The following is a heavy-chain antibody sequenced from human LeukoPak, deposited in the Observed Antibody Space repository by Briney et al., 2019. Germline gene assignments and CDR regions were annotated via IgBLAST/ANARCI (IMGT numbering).Heavy chain of an antibody. D-gene: IGHD6-6*01. V-gene: IGHV1-69*04. Sequence: SVKVSCKASGGTFSSYAISWVRQAPGQGLEWMGRIIPILGIANYAQKFQGRVTITADKSTSTAYMELSSLRSEDTAVYYCARVLAARPFGPFDYWGQGTLVTVSS. CDR3: ARVLAARPFGPFDY. CDR2: IIPILGIA. J-gene: IGHJ4*02. CDR1: GGTFSSYA.